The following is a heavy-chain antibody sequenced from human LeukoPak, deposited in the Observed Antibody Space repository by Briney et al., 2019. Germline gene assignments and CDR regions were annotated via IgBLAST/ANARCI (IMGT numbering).Heavy chain of an antibody. CDR2: IYSGGST. CDR3: ARGGTTGTPFDP. D-gene: IGHD1-1*01. J-gene: IGHJ5*02. V-gene: IGHV3-66*01. CDR1: GFTFSSYW. Sequence: GGSLRLSCAASGFTFSSYWMHWVRQVPGKGPVWVSVIYSGGSTYYADSVKGRFTISRDNSKNTLYLQMNSLRAEDTAVYYCARGGTTGTPFDPWGQGTLVTVSS.